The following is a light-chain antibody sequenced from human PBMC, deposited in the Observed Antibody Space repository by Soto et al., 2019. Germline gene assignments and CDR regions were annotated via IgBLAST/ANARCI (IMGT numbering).Light chain of an antibody. CDR3: QQRSNWPSIT. Sequence: EIVLTQSPSTLCFSPWERSTLSCMSSQSVSSYLAWYQQKPGQAPRLLIYDASNRATGIPARFSGSGSGTEFTLTINSLEPEDFAVYYCQQRSNWPSITVGQGTRLEIK. CDR2: DAS. J-gene: IGKJ5*01. CDR1: QSVSSY. V-gene: IGKV3-11*01.